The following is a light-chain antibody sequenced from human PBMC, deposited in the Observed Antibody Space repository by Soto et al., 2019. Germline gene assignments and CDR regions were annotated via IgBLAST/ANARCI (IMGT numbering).Light chain of an antibody. CDR3: SSYKSRRTYV. J-gene: IGLJ1*01. CDR2: DVS. CDR1: SSDVGGYNY. Sequence: QSVLTQPASVSGSPGQSITISCTGTSSDVGGYNYVSWYQQHPGKAPKLMIYDVSDRPSGVSNRFSGSKSGNTASLTISGLQAADEADYYCSSYKSRRTYVFGTGTKLTVL. V-gene: IGLV2-14*01.